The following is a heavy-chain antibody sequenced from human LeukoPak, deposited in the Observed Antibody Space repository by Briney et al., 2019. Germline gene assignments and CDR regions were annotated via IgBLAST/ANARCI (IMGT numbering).Heavy chain of an antibody. CDR2: IYTSGST. J-gene: IGHJ3*02. Sequence: SETLSLTCTVSGGSISSYYWSWIRQPAGKGLEWIGRIYTSGSTNYNPSLKSRVTMSVDTSKNQFSLKLSSVTAADTAVYYSARPKAGYSSTDAFDIWGQGTMVTVSS. CDR3: ARPKAGYSSTDAFDI. D-gene: IGHD6-19*01. V-gene: IGHV4-4*07. CDR1: GGSISSYY.